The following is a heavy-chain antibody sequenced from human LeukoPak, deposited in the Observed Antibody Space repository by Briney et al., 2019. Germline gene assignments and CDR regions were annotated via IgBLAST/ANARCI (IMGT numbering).Heavy chain of an antibody. V-gene: IGHV3-30*02. CDR2: IRYDGSNK. CDR1: GFTFSTYG. J-gene: IGHJ4*02. CDR3: AKDYCSSTSCYSGLDY. D-gene: IGHD2-2*01. Sequence: SGGSLRLSCAASGFTFSTYGMHWVRQAPGKGLEWVAFIRYDGSNKYYADSVKGRFTISRDNSKNTLYLQMNSLRAEDTAVYYCAKDYCSSTSCYSGLDYWGQGTLVTVSS.